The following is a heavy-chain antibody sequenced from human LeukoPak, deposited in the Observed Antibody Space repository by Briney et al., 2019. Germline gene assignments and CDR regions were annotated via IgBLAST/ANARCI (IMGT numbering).Heavy chain of an antibody. V-gene: IGHV4-34*01. CDR3: ASLAVAGSYAFDI. CDR1: GGSFSGYY. Sequence: PSETLSLTCAVYGGSFSGYYWNWIRQPPGKGLEWIGEINHSGRTKYNPSLTSRVTISVDTSKNQFSLKLSSVTAADTAVYYCASLAVAGSYAFDIWGQGTMVTVSS. J-gene: IGHJ3*02. CDR2: INHSGRT. D-gene: IGHD6-19*01.